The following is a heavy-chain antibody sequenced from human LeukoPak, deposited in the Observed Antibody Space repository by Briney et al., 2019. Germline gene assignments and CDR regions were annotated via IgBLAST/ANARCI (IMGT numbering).Heavy chain of an antibody. J-gene: IGHJ4*02. Sequence: SETLSLTCAVYGGSFSGYYWSWIRQPPGKGLEWIGEINHSGSTNYNPSLKSRVTISVDTSKNQFSLKLSSVTAADTAVYYCARGPGVLRYRSSTSCREPVGYYFDYWGQGTLVTVSS. CDR3: ARGPGVLRYRSSTSCREPVGYYFDY. CDR2: INHSGST. D-gene: IGHD2-2*01. CDR1: GGSFSGYY. V-gene: IGHV4-34*01.